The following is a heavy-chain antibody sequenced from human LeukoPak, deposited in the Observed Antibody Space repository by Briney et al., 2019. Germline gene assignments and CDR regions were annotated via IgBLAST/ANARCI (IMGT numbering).Heavy chain of an antibody. D-gene: IGHD2-15*01. Sequence: PGGSLRLSCAASGFTFSSYGMHWVRQAPGKGLEWVSAISGSGGSTYYADSVKGRFTISRDNSKNTLYLQMNSLRAEDTAVYYCAKTGGGSYQRGDYFDYWGQGTLVTVSS. V-gene: IGHV3-23*01. CDR1: GFTFSSYG. CDR2: ISGSGGST. CDR3: AKTGGGSYQRGDYFDY. J-gene: IGHJ4*02.